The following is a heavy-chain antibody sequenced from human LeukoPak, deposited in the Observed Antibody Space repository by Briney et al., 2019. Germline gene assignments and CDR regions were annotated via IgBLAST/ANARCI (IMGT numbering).Heavy chain of an antibody. CDR1: GGSISGSSHY. CDR3: AKDYGDFYFDT. Sequence: PSETLSLTCTVSGGSISGSSHYWGWIRQSPGKGLEWIGNVYYSGITYYNPSLKSRVTMSVDTSKNQFSLNLSSVTAADTAVFYCAKDYGDFYFDTWGRGTLVAASS. V-gene: IGHV4-39*02. D-gene: IGHD4-17*01. CDR2: VYYSGIT. J-gene: IGHJ4*02.